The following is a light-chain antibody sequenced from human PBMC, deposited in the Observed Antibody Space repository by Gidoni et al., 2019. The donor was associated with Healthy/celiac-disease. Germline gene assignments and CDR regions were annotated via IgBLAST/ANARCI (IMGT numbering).Light chain of an antibody. Sequence: DIQMTQSPSSLSASVGDRVTSTCRASQGISNYLAWYQQKPGKVPKLLIYAASTLQSGVPSRFSGSGSGTDFTLTISSLQPEDVATYYCQKYNSVVFTFGPGTKVDIK. J-gene: IGKJ3*01. CDR3: QKYNSVVFT. CDR1: QGISNY. V-gene: IGKV1-27*01. CDR2: AAS.